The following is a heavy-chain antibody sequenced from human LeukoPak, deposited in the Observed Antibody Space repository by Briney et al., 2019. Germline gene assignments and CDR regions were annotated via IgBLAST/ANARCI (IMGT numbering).Heavy chain of an antibody. D-gene: IGHD3-22*01. Sequence: GGSLRLSCAASGFTFSSYVMSWVRQAPGQGLEWVSAISGSGGSTYYADSVKGRFTISGDKSANTVYLQMNSLRVDDTAMYYCAHSYDFDSSGYHRPTAIWGQGTQVTVSS. V-gene: IGHV3-23*01. J-gene: IGHJ4*02. CDR1: GFTFSSYV. CDR2: ISGSGGST. CDR3: AHSYDFDSSGYHRPTAI.